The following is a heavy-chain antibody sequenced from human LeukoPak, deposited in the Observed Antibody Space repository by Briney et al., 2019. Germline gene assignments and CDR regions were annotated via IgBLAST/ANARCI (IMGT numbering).Heavy chain of an antibody. CDR2: ISSSGRTI. CDR3: ARRSSGWGNWFDP. J-gene: IGHJ5*02. Sequence: GGSLRLSCAASGFTFSSYEMNWVRQAPGKGLEWVSYISSSGRTIYYADSVKGRFTISRDNAKNSLYLQMNSLRAEDTAVYYCARRSSGWGNWFDPWGQGTLVTVSS. V-gene: IGHV3-48*03. D-gene: IGHD6-19*01. CDR1: GFTFSSYE.